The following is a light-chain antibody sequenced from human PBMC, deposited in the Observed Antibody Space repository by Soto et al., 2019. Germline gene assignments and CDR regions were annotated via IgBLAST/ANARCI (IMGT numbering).Light chain of an antibody. V-gene: IGKV3D-20*02. CDR1: QSVSSSY. Sequence: EIVLTQSPGTLPLSPGERATLSCRASQSVSSSYLAWYQQKPGQAPRLLIYGASTRANGVPARFGGSGSGTDFTLTINSLEPEDFAVYYCQQRNVWPPITFGQGTRLEIK. CDR3: QQRNVWPPIT. J-gene: IGKJ5*01. CDR2: GAS.